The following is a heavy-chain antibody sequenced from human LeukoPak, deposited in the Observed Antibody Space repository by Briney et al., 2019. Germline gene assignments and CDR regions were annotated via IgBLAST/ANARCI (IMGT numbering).Heavy chain of an antibody. CDR3: ARDRGIAAAGTLYYYGMDV. D-gene: IGHD6-13*01. Sequence: HPGGSLRLSCAASGFTVSSNYVSWVRQAPGKGLEWGSVIYSGGSTYYADSVKGRFTISRDNSKNTLYLQMNSLRAEDTAVYYCARDRGIAAAGTLYYYGMDVWGQGTTVTVSS. V-gene: IGHV3-53*01. CDR1: GFTVSSNY. CDR2: IYSGGST. J-gene: IGHJ6*02.